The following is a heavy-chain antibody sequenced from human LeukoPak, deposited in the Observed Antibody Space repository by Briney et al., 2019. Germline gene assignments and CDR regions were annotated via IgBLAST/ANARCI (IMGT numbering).Heavy chain of an antibody. D-gene: IGHD6-6*01. Sequence: SETLSLTCTVSGGSISSSSYYWGWIRQPPGKGLEWIRSIYYSGSTYYNPSLKSRVTISVDTSKNQFSLKLSSVTAADTAVYYCARGIRYSSSSYYFDYWGQGTLVTVSS. V-gene: IGHV4-39*07. CDR1: GGSISSSSYY. J-gene: IGHJ4*02. CDR3: ARGIRYSSSSYYFDY. CDR2: IYYSGST.